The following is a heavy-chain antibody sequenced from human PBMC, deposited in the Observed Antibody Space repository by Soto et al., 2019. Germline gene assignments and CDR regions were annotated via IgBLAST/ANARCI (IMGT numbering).Heavy chain of an antibody. D-gene: IGHD6-19*01. CDR3: ARGSNGWSHNDY. CDR1: GASVSSGSYY. V-gene: IGHV4-61*01. J-gene: IGHJ4*02. CDR2: ISYGGST. Sequence: PSETLSLTCTVSGASVSSGSYYWSWIRQPPGKGLEWIGYISYGGSTNYNPSLKSRVTISVDTSRNQFSLKLSSVTAADTGFYYCARGSNGWSHNDYWGQGTLVTVSS.